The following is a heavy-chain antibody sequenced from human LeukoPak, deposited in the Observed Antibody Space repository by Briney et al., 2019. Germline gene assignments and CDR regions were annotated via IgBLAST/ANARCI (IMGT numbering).Heavy chain of an antibody. J-gene: IGHJ4*02. CDR2: INSDGSST. V-gene: IGHV3-74*01. CDR1: GFTFSSYW. Sequence: GSLRLSCAASGFTFSSYWMHWVRQVPGKGLVWVSRINSDGSSTAYADSVNGRFTISRDNAKNTLYLQMNSLTDEDAAVYYCASPTGSYGSRIDYWGQGTLVTVSS. CDR3: ASPTGSYGSRIDY. D-gene: IGHD1-26*01.